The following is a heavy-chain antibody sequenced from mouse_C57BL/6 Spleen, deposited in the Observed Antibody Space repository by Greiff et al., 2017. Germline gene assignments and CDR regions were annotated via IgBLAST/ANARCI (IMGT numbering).Heavy chain of an antibody. CDR2: IYPNYGTT. CDR1: GYSFTDYN. Sequence: EVQLQQSGPELVKPGASVKISCKASGYSFTDYNMNWVKQSNGKSLEWIGVIYPNYGTTSYNQKFKGKATLTVDQSSSTAYMQLNSLTSEDSAVYYCARRAYYSNYVGAMDDWGQGTSVTVSS. V-gene: IGHV1-39*01. CDR3: ARRAYYSNYVGAMDD. D-gene: IGHD2-5*01. J-gene: IGHJ4*01.